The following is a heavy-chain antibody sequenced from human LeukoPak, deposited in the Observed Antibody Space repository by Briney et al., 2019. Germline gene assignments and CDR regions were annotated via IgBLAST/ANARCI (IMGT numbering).Heavy chain of an antibody. CDR2: LYPGDSNT. V-gene: IGHV5-51*01. Sequence: GGSLKISCMGTGYSFTIYSLGGMRQMTGKGLEGMGILYPGDSNTSTGPAVKGQVTIAADKAISTAELQWSRLRASDTAMYYYARRCNSVAGPGDDAFDIWGQGTMVTVSS. CDR1: GYSFTIYS. CDR3: ARRCNSVAGPGDDAFDI. J-gene: IGHJ3*02. D-gene: IGHD6-19*01.